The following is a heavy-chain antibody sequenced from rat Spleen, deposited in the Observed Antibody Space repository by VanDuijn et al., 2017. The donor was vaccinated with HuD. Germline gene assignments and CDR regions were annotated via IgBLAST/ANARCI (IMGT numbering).Heavy chain of an antibody. CDR1: GFIFSDFY. D-gene: IGHD1-6*01. CDR2: ISPSGGFT. J-gene: IGHJ2*01. V-gene: IGHV5-25*01. CDR3: ARRHHGYTDYFDY. Sequence: EVQLVESDGGLVQPGRSLELSCAASGFIFSDFYMAWVRQAPTKGLEWVASISPSGGFTYYRDSVKGRFTVSRDNAKSTLSLQMDSLRSEDTATYYCARRHHGYTDYFDYWGQGVMVTVSS.